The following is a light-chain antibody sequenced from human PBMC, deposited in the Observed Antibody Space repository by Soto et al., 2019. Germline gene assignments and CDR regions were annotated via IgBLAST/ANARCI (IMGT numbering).Light chain of an antibody. Sequence: QSALTQPRSVSGSPGQSVTISCTGTSSDVGGYNYVSWYQQHPDKAPKLMIFDVNKRPSGVPDRFSGSMSGNTASLTISGLQAEDEADYYCCSYAGSYTYVFGIGTKVTVL. CDR1: SSDVGGYNY. CDR2: DVN. J-gene: IGLJ1*01. CDR3: CSYAGSYTYV. V-gene: IGLV2-11*01.